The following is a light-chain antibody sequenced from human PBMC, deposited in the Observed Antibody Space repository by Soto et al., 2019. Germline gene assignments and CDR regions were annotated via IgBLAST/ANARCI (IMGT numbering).Light chain of an antibody. Sequence: QAVVTQPPSASGTPGQRVTISCSGSSSNIGSNAVNWYQQLPGTAPKLLIYNNLQRPSGVPDRFSGSKSGTSASLAISGLQSEDEADYFCAAWDDSLHGAVFGGGTQLTVL. CDR1: SSNIGSNA. V-gene: IGLV1-44*01. CDR2: NNL. CDR3: AAWDDSLHGAV. J-gene: IGLJ7*01.